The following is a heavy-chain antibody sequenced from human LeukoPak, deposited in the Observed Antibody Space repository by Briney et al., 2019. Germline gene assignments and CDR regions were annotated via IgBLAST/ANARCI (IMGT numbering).Heavy chain of an antibody. J-gene: IGHJ5*02. CDR1: GGSISSYY. V-gene: IGHV4-59*01. Sequence: SETLSLTCTVSGGSISSYYWSWIRQPPGKGLEWIGYIYYSESTNYNPSLKSRVTISVDTSKNQFSLKLSSVTAADTAVYYCARHSSGWYWWFDPWGQGTLVTVSS. D-gene: IGHD6-19*01. CDR2: IYYSEST. CDR3: ARHSSGWYWWFDP.